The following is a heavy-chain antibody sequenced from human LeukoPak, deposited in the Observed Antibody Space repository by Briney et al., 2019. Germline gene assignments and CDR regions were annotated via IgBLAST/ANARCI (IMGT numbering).Heavy chain of an antibody. V-gene: IGHV4-30-2*01. D-gene: IGHD3/OR15-3a*01. CDR2: IYHSGST. CDR1: GGSISSGGYS. J-gene: IGHJ3*02. CDR3: ARDRTSYGNAFDI. Sequence: SQTLSLTCAVSGGSISSGGYSWSWSRQPPGKGLEWIGYIYHSGSTYYNPSLKSRATISVDRSKNQFSLKLSSVTAADTAVYYCARDRTSYGNAFDIWGQGTMVTVSS.